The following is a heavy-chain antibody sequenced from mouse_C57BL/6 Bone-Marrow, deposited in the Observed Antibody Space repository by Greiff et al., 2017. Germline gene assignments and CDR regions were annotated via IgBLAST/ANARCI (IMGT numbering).Heavy chain of an antibody. CDR2: IYWDDDK. CDR1: GFSLSTSGMG. Sequence: QVTLKESGPGILQSSQTLSLTCSFSGFSLSTSGMGVSWIRQPSGKGLEWLANIYWDDDKRYHPSLKRRLPISKDTSRNQVFLKITSVDTADTATYYCALRVYYYGSSLSYWYFDVWGTGTTVTVSS. CDR3: ALRVYYYGSSLSYWYFDV. D-gene: IGHD1-1*01. V-gene: IGHV8-12*01. J-gene: IGHJ1*03.